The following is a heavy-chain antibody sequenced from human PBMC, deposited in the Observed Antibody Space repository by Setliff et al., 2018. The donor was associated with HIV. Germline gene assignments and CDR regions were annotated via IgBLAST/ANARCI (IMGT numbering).Heavy chain of an antibody. CDR2: ISSSDTTI. J-gene: IGHJ3*02. CDR3: ARNYGDYQGGAFDI. V-gene: IGHV3-11*04. CDR1: GFTFSHYY. D-gene: IGHD4-17*01. Sequence: GGSLRLSCAASGFTFSHYYMSWIRQAPGKGLEWVSYISSSDTTIYYVDSVKGRFTISRDNAKNSLYLQMNSLRAEDTAVYYCARNYGDYQGGAFDIWGQGTMVTVSS.